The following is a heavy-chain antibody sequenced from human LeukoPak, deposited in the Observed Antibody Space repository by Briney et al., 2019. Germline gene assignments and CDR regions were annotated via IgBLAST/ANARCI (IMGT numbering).Heavy chain of an antibody. Sequence: GRSLRLSCAASGFTFSSYGMHWVRLAPGKGLEWVAVISYDGSNKYYADSVKGRFTISRDNSKNTLYLQMNSLRAEDTAVYYCAKRLTGEGDYWGQGTLVTVSS. CDR1: GFTFSSYG. CDR3: AKRLTGEGDY. D-gene: IGHD7-27*01. V-gene: IGHV3-30*18. CDR2: ISYDGSNK. J-gene: IGHJ4*02.